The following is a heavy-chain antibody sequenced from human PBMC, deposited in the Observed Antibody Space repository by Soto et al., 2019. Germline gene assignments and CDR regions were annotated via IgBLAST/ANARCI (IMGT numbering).Heavy chain of an antibody. V-gene: IGHV4-59*01. J-gene: IGHJ4*02. D-gene: IGHD3-22*01. Sequence: SETLSLTCTVTGDSISTFYWGWMRQSPGKELEWIGYVYYTGSTNYNPSLKSRVTISVDRSKNQFSLKLTSANAADTAVYYCARGRTVRNYADDSSDYFYFFDYWGQGTQVTVSS. CDR2: VYYTGST. CDR3: ARGRTVRNYADDSSDYFYFFDY. CDR1: GDSISTFY.